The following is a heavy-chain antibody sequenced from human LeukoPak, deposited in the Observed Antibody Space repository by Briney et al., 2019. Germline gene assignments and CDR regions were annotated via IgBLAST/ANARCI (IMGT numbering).Heavy chain of an antibody. CDR2: INHSGST. CDR1: GGSISSYY. D-gene: IGHD6-19*01. Sequence: SETLSLTCTVSGGSISSYYWSWIRQPPGKGLEWIGEINHSGSTNYNPSLKSRVTISVDTSKNQFSLKLSSVTAADTAVYYCARVPAGTGPFDYWGQGTLVTVSS. CDR3: ARVPAGTGPFDY. V-gene: IGHV4-34*01. J-gene: IGHJ4*02.